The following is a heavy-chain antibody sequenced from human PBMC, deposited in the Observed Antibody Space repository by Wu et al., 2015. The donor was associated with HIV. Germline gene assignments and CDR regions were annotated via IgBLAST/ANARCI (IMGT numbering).Heavy chain of an antibody. D-gene: IGHD6-13*01. J-gene: IGHJ4*02. CDR3: ARDGYSSSWYYGH. Sequence: FQGRVTITRDTSISTAYMELSRLRSDDTAVYYCARDGYSSSWYYGHWGQGTLVTVSS. V-gene: IGHV1-2*02.